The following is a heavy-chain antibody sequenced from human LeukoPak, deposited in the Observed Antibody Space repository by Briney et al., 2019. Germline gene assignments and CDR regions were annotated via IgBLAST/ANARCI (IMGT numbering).Heavy chain of an antibody. CDR2: IIPIFGTA. D-gene: IGHD5-24*01. CDR1: GGTFSSYA. J-gene: IGHJ6*03. V-gene: IGHV1-69*05. CDR3: ARGRDGYNSDYYYMDV. Sequence: ASVKVSCKASGGTFSSYAISWARQAPGQGLEWMGGIIPIFGTANYAQKFQGRVTITTDESTSTAYMELSSLRSEDTAVYYCARGRDGYNSDYYYMDVWGKGTTVTVSS.